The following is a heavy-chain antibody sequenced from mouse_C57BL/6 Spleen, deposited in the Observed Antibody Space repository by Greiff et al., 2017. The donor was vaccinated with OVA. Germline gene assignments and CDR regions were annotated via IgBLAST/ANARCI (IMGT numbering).Heavy chain of an antibody. D-gene: IGHD2-1*01. Sequence: VQLKQSGAELVRPGASVTLSCKASGYTFTDYEMHWVKQTPVHGLEWIGAIDPETGGPAYNQKFKGKAILTADKSSSTAYMELRSLTSEDSAVYYCTRPALLYCNYSYWYFDVWGTGTTVTVSS. CDR1: GYTFTDYE. V-gene: IGHV1-15*01. J-gene: IGHJ1*03. CDR3: TRPALLYCNYSYWYFDV. CDR2: IDPETGGP.